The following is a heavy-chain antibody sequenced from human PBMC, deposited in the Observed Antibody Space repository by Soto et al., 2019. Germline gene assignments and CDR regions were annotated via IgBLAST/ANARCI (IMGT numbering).Heavy chain of an antibody. CDR2: IKQDGSEK. Sequence: GGSLRLSCAASGFTFSSYWMSWVRQAPGKGLEWVANIKQDGSEKYYVDSVKGRFAISRDNAKNSLYLQMNSLRAEDTAVYYCAREYCSSTSCYYGMDVWGQGTTVTVSS. D-gene: IGHD2-2*01. V-gene: IGHV3-7*03. CDR3: AREYCSSTSCYYGMDV. CDR1: GFTFSSYW. J-gene: IGHJ6*02.